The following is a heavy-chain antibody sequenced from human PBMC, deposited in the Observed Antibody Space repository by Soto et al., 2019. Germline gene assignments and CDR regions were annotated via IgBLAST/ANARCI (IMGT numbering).Heavy chain of an antibody. CDR2: IYYSGST. J-gene: IGHJ3*02. V-gene: IGHV4-31*03. CDR3: ARGHSSGYYYGGNAFDI. Sequence: PSETLSLTCTVSGGSISSGGYYWSWIRQHPGKGLEWIGYIYYSGSTYYNPSLKSRVTISVDTSKNQFSLKLSSVTAADTAVYYCARGHSSGYYYGGNAFDIWGQGTMVT. CDR1: GGSISSGGYY. D-gene: IGHD3-22*01.